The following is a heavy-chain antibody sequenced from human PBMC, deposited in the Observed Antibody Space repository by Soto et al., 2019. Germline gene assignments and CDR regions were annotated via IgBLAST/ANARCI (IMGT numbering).Heavy chain of an antibody. CDR2: INPSGGST. J-gene: IGHJ1*01. V-gene: IGHV1-46*01. Sequence: ASVKVSCKASGYTFTSYYMHWVRQAPGQGLEWMGIINPSGGSTSYAQKFQGRVTMTRDTSTSTVYTELSSLRSEDTAVYYCARGLEEGYDFSSGSWFATRGQGTLLPVSS. CDR1: GYTFTSYY. CDR3: ARGLEEGYDFSSGSWFAT. D-gene: IGHD3-3*01.